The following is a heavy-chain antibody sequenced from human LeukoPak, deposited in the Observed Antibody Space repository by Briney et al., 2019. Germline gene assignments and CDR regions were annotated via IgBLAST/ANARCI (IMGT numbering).Heavy chain of an antibody. Sequence: GGSLRLSCAASGFILRNYAMHWVRQAPGKGLEWVAVISFHGSDTYYADSVKGRFTFSRDNSKNTLYLQMNTLRTDDTAVYYCARDQGATDAFDIWGQGTMVTVSS. J-gene: IGHJ3*02. V-gene: IGHV3-30*04. CDR3: ARDQGATDAFDI. D-gene: IGHD3-16*01. CDR2: ISFHGSDT. CDR1: GFILRNYA.